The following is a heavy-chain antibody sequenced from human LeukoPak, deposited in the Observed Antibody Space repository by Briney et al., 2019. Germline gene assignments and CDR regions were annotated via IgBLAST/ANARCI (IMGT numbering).Heavy chain of an antibody. V-gene: IGHV4-39*07. D-gene: IGHD6-13*01. CDR1: GGSISSRSYY. CDR2: IYYSGST. Sequence: SETLSLTCTVSGGSISSRSYYWGWIRQPPGKGLEWIGTIYYSGSTNYNPSLRSRVTISVDTSKNQFSLKLSSVTAADTAVYYCARRPYTSSWYFDYWGQGTLVTVSS. CDR3: ARRPYTSSWYFDY. J-gene: IGHJ4*02.